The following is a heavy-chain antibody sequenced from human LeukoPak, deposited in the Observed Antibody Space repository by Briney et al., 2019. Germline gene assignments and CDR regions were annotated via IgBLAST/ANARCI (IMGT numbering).Heavy chain of an antibody. Sequence: GASVKVSCKPSGGTFQSFGITWVRQAPGQGLEWMGWMNPNSGNTGYAQKFQGRVTITRNTSISTAYMELSSLRSEDTAVYYCARGGRTYCSSTSCYDLVKWGQGTLVTVSS. V-gene: IGHV1-8*03. J-gene: IGHJ4*02. D-gene: IGHD2-2*01. CDR3: ARGGRTYCSSTSCYDLVK. CDR1: GGTFQSFG. CDR2: MNPNSGNT.